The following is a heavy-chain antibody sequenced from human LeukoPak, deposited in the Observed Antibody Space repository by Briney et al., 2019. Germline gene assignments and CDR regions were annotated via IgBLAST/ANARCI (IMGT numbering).Heavy chain of an antibody. CDR1: GFTFSYYA. Sequence: GGSLRLSCAASGFTFSYYAMHWVRQAPGKGLEWVAVISYDGSNKYYADSVKGRFTISRDNSKNTLYLQMNSLRAEDTAVYYCARGVVPAAIGGYFDYWGQGTLVTVSS. CDR3: ARGVVPAAIGGYFDY. D-gene: IGHD2-2*02. CDR2: ISYDGSNK. V-gene: IGHV3-30-3*01. J-gene: IGHJ4*02.